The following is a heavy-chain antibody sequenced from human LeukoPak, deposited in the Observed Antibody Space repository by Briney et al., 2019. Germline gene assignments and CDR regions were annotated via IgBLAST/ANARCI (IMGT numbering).Heavy chain of an antibody. CDR1: GYTFTGYY. CDR3: AREGGYGDYGNWFDP. J-gene: IGHJ5*02. CDR2: INPNSGGT. Sequence: ASVKVSCKASGYTFTGYYMHWVRQAPGQGLEWMGWINPNSGGTNYAQKFQGRVTMTTDTSTSTAYMELRSLRSDDTAVYYCAREGGYGDYGNWFDPWGQGTLVTVSS. V-gene: IGHV1-2*02. D-gene: IGHD4-17*01.